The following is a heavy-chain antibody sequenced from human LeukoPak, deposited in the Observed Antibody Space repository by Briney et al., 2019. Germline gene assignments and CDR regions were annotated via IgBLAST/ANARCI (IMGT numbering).Heavy chain of an antibody. J-gene: IGHJ5*02. CDR3: ARQYCSGGSCYLFDP. D-gene: IGHD2-15*01. V-gene: IGHV4-59*08. CDR2: IYYRGST. Sequence: PSETLSLTCTVSGGSISSYYWSGIRQPPGKGLEWIGYIYYRGSTNYNPSLKSRVTISVDTYKNQFSLKLSSVTAADTAVYYCARQYCSGGSCYLFDPWGQGTLVTVSS. CDR1: GGSISSYY.